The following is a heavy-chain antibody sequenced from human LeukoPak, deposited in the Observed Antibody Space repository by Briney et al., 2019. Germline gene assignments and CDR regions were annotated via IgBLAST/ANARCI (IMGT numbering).Heavy chain of an antibody. D-gene: IGHD1-26*01. CDR2: IYSGGST. J-gene: IGHJ4*02. CDR3: ARDGGNYSPQDY. Sequence: GGSLRLSCAASGFTVSSNYMSWVRQAPGKGLEWVSVIYSGGSTYYADSVKGRITISRDNAKNTLSLQMNSLRAEDTAVYYCARDGGNYSPQDYWGQGTLVTVSS. CDR1: GFTVSSNY. V-gene: IGHV3-53*01.